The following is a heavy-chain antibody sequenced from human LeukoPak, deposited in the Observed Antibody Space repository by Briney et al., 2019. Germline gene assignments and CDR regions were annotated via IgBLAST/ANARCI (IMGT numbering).Heavy chain of an antibody. CDR1: GFTFSSYA. D-gene: IGHD3-10*01. CDR3: AKDLGLWFGETLFDY. J-gene: IGHJ4*02. CDR2: ISGSGGST. V-gene: IGHV3-23*01. Sequence: GGSLRLSCAASGFTFSSYAMSWVRQAPGKGLEWVSAISGSGGSTYYADSVKGRFTISRDNSKNTLCLQMNSLRAEDTAVYYCAKDLGLWFGETLFDYWGQGTLVTVSS.